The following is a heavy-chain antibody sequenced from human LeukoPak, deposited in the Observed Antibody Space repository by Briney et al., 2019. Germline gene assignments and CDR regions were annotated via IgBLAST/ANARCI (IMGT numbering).Heavy chain of an antibody. Sequence: GGSLRLSCTASGFTFGDYAMSWFRQAPGKGLEWVGFIRSKAFGGTTEYAASVKGRFTISRDDSKSIAYLQMNSLKTEDTAVYYCTRVGGGGRLVIIVWCFDLWGRGTLVTVSS. CDR2: IRSKAFGGTT. J-gene: IGHJ2*01. D-gene: IGHD3-9*01. CDR3: TRVGGGGRLVIIVWCFDL. CDR1: GFTFGDYA. V-gene: IGHV3-49*03.